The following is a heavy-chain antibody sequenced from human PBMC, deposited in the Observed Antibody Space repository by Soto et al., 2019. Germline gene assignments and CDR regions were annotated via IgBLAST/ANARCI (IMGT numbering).Heavy chain of an antibody. D-gene: IGHD2-15*01. Sequence: GGSLRLSCAASGFTFSSYGMHWVRQAPGKGLEWVAVIWYDGSNKYYADSVKGRFTTSRDNSKNTLYLQMNSLRAEDTAVYYCARDRYCSGGSCFGMDVWGQGTTVTVSS. J-gene: IGHJ6*02. V-gene: IGHV3-33*01. CDR2: IWYDGSNK. CDR3: ARDRYCSGGSCFGMDV. CDR1: GFTFSSYG.